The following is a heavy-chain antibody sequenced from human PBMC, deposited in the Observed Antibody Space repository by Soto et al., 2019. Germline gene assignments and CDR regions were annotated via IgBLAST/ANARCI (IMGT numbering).Heavy chain of an antibody. CDR1: GGTFSSYA. CDR2: IIPIFGTA. D-gene: IGHD2-15*01. J-gene: IGHJ6*02. V-gene: IGHV1-69*13. Sequence: SVKVSCKASGGTFSSYAISWVRQAPGQGLEWMGGIIPIFGTANYAQKFQGRVTITADESTSTAYMELSSLRSEDTAVYYCARSKDIVVVVAALADYYYGMDVWGQGTTVTVSS. CDR3: ARSKDIVVVVAALADYYYGMDV.